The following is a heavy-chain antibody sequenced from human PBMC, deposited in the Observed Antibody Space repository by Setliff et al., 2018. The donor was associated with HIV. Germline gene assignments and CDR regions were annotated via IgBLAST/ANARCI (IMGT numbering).Heavy chain of an antibody. Sequence: KTSETLSLTCTVSGGPISRYYWSWIRQPPGKGLEWIAYIFYRGSTNYNPSLKSRVTISVDSSKNQVSLTVTSVTAADTAVYYCARQGQLGSEWGQGTLVTVSS. CDR3: ARQGQLGSE. CDR1: GGPISRYY. J-gene: IGHJ4*02. D-gene: IGHD1-1*01. V-gene: IGHV4-59*08. CDR2: IFYRGST.